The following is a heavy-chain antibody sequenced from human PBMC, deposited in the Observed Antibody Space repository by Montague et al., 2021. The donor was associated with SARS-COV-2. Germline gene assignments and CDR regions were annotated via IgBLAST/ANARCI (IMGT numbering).Heavy chain of an antibody. CDR2: INDGGTT. D-gene: IGHD6-13*01. CDR3: ARGAPGT. V-gene: IGHV4-34*01. Sequence: SETLSLTCAVYGGSFSDYQWTWIRQSPGKGLEWIGQINDGGTTKYNPSLKSRVTLLVDPSKKQFSLKLTSVTAADTAVYYCARGAPGTWGQGTRVTVSS. J-gene: IGHJ5*02. CDR1: GGSFSDYQ.